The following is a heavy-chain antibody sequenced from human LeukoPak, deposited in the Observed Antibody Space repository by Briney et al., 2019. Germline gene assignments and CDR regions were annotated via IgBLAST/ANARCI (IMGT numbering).Heavy chain of an antibody. V-gene: IGHV3-48*03. CDR2: ISNSGSTI. Sequence: GGSLRLSCAASGFTFSSYEMNWVRQAPGKGLEWVSYISNSGSTIYYTDSVKGRFTISRDNAKNSLYLQMNSLRAEDTAVYYCARDKGGGFDYWGQGTLVTVSS. J-gene: IGHJ4*02. CDR1: GFTFSSYE. CDR3: ARDKGGGFDY.